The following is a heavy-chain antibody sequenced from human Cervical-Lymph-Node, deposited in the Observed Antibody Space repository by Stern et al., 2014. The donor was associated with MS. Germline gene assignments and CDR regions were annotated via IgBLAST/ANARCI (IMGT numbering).Heavy chain of an antibody. CDR1: GGTFSSYA. V-gene: IGHV1-69*01. Sequence: VQLLESGAEVKKPGSSVKVSCKASGGTFSSYAISWVRQAPGQGLEWMGGIIPIFGTANYAQKFQGRVTITADESTSTAYMELSSLRSEDTAVYYCARVMGGSSGWYHYYYGMDVWGQGTTVTVSS. D-gene: IGHD6-19*01. J-gene: IGHJ6*02. CDR2: IIPIFGTA. CDR3: ARVMGGSSGWYHYYYGMDV.